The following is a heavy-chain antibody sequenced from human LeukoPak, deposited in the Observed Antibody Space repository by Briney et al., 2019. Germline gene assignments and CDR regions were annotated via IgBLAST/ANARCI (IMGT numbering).Heavy chain of an antibody. D-gene: IGHD1-26*01. V-gene: IGHV3-23*01. J-gene: IGHJ3*02. CDR2: ISGSGGSA. Sequence: GGSLRLSCAASGFTFSSYAMNWVRQAPGKGLEWVSGISGSGGSAYYADSVKGRFTISRDNSRNTLYLQMNSLRAEDTAVYYCAKDASGSYVYAFDIWGQGPMVTVSS. CDR1: GFTFSSYA. CDR3: AKDASGSYVYAFDI.